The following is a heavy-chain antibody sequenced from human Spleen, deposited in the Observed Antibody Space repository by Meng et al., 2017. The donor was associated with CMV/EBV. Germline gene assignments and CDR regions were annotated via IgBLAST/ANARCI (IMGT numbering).Heavy chain of an antibody. CDR2: ISSASIYM. J-gene: IGHJ4*02. V-gene: IGHV3-21*01. Sequence: FTSSSYSMNWVRQAPGKRLEWVSCISSASIYMYYADSVRGRFTISRDNAKNSLYLQMNNLRDEDTAVYYCARGPNYIAVAGKAHFDYWGPGTLVTVSS. CDR1: FTSSSYS. CDR3: ARGPNYIAVAGKAHFDY. D-gene: IGHD6-19*01.